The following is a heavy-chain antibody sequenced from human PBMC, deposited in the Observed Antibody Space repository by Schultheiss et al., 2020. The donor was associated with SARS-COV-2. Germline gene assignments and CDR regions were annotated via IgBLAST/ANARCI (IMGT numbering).Heavy chain of an antibody. CDR3: AGRKGWFDP. CDR1: GGYFSGYY. CDR2: INHSGST. Sequence: SQTLSLTCAVYGGYFSGYYWSWIRQPPGKGLEWIGEINHSGSTNYNPSLKSRVTISVDTSKNQFSLKLSSVTAADTAVYYCAGRKGWFDPWGQGTLVTVSS. J-gene: IGHJ5*02. V-gene: IGHV4-34*01.